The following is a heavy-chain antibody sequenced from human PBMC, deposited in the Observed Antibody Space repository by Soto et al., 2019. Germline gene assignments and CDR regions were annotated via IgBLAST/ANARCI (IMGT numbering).Heavy chain of an antibody. Sequence: AGYAGTLSRCCWSGCRPPPGKGLEWIGEINHSGSTNYNPSLKSRVTISVDTSKNQFSLKLSSVTAADTAVYYCARGLGSSSWYYYYGMDVWGQGPMVS. CDR1: AGTLSRCC. V-gene: IGHV4-34*01. CDR3: ARGLGSSSWYYYYGMDV. CDR2: INHSGST. D-gene: IGHD6-13*01. J-gene: IGHJ6*02.